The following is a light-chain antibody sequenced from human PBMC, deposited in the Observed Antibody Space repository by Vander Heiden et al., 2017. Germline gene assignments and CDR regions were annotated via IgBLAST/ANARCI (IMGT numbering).Light chain of an antibody. J-gene: IGLJ3*02. CDR3: AAWDDSLNGWV. V-gene: IGLV1-44*01. CDR1: SPNIGSNT. CDR2: SNN. Sequence: QSVLTQPPSASGTPGQRVTISCSGSSPNIGSNTVNWYQHLPGTAPKHLIYSNNQRPSGVPGRFSGSKSGTSASLAISGLQSEDEADYYCAAWDDSLNGWVFGGGTKLTVL.